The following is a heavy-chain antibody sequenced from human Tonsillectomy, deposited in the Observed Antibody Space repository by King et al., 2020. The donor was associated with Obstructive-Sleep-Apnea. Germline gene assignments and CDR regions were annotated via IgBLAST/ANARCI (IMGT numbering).Heavy chain of an antibody. V-gene: IGHV3-30*01. CDR3: ARDRNDYGDH. J-gene: IGHJ4*02. CDR2: ISYDGNRK. CDR1: GFTFSSYA. D-gene: IGHD4/OR15-4a*01. Sequence: VQLVESGGGVVQPGRSLRLSCAASGFTFSSYAMHWVRQAPGKGLEWVAVISYDGNRKYYADSVRGRFTISRDSSKDTVYLQMNSLRREDTAVYYCARDRNDYGDHWGQGTLVTVSS.